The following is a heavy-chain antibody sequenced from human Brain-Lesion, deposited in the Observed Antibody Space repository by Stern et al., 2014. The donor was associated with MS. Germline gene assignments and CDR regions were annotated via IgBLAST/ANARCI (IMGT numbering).Heavy chain of an antibody. CDR2: IFNSGST. CDR3: ARGRVVPGFQYYATDV. V-gene: IGHV4-61*02. CDR1: GGSISSGGYY. J-gene: IGHJ6*02. Sequence: VQLVESGPGLVKPSQTLSLSCTVSGGSISSGGYYWSWIRQPAGKGLEWIGRIFNSGSTSHNPSLKSRVTISIDTSKNQFSLRLNSMTAADTAVYYCARGRVVPGFQYYATDVWGQGTTVIVSS. D-gene: IGHD2-2*01.